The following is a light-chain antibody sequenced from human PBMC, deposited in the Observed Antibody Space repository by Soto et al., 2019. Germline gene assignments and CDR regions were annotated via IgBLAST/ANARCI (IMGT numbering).Light chain of an antibody. J-gene: IGLJ2*01. Sequence: QSALTQPASVSGSPGQSITISCTGTSSDVGGYNYVSWYQQHPGKAPKLLIYEVSKWPSGVSSRFSGSKSGNTASLTISGLQAEDEADYYCRSYTSIGTVVFGGGTKLTVL. V-gene: IGLV2-14*01. CDR2: EVS. CDR3: RSYTSIGTVV. CDR1: SSDVGGYNY.